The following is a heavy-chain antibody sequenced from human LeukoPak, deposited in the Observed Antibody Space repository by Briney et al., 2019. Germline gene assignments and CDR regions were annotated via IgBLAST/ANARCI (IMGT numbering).Heavy chain of an antibody. CDR2: INSDGSSI. V-gene: IGHV3-74*01. CDR1: GFNFSMYW. Sequence: PGRSLRLSCAGSGFNFSMYWMHWVRQAPGKGLVWVSRINSDGSSISYADSVKGRFTISRDNAKNTLYLQMNSLRAEDTAVYYCARAYCSGGSCPYWYFDLWGRGTLVTVSS. D-gene: IGHD2-15*01. CDR3: ARAYCSGGSCPYWYFDL. J-gene: IGHJ2*01.